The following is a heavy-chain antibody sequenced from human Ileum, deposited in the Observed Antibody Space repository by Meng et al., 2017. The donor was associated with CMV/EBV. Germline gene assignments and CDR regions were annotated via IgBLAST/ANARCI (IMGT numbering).Heavy chain of an antibody. V-gene: IGHV3-74*01. J-gene: IGHJ3*02. D-gene: IGHD2-15*01. CDR2: MNSDGSKI. Sequence: GESLKISCAASGFTFSDYWMYWVRQVPGKGLVWVSRMNSDGSKISYAGFAKGRFTISRDNAKNTLYLQVDSLRDEDTAVYFCAREASPFSSGGWFDACDIWGQGTMVTVSS. CDR3: AREASPFSSGGWFDACDI. CDR1: GFTFSDYW.